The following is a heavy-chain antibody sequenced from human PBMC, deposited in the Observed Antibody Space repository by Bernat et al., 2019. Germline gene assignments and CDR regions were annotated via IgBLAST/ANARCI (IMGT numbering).Heavy chain of an antibody. CDR1: GFTFSSYA. D-gene: IGHD2-2*01. CDR2: ISGSGGST. J-gene: IGHJ4*02. Sequence: VQVVESGGDLVKPGGSLRLSCAASGFTFSSYAMSWVRQAPGKGLEWVSAISGSGGSTYYADSVKGRFTISRDNSKNTLYLQMNSLRAEDTAVYYCAKAGEGCSSTSCPVNYWGQGTLVTVSS. V-gene: IGHV3-23*04. CDR3: AKAGEGCSSTSCPVNY.